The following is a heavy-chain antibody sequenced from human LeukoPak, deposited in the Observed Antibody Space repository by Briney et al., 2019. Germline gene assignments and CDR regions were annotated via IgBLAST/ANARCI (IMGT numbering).Heavy chain of an antibody. Sequence: GGSLRLSCAASGFTFSSFAMSWVRQAPGKGLEWVSNISGSGRGGRTYYADSVKGRFTISRDNSKNTLYLQMNSLRAEDTAVYYCAKDWIQLWLIDYWGQGTLVTVSS. CDR2: ISGSGRGGRT. J-gene: IGHJ4*02. V-gene: IGHV3-23*01. CDR3: AKDWIQLWLIDY. D-gene: IGHD5-18*01. CDR1: GFTFSSFA.